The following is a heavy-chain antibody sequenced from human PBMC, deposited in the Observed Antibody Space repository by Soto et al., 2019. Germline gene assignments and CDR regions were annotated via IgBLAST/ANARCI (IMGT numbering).Heavy chain of an antibody. Sequence: GGSLRLSCAASGFTFTSYWMSWVRQAPGRGLEWVASIKQDGGEEYYVDSVKGRFTISRDNAKNSLYLQMNSLRAEDTAVYYCATSSDTGYIFDFWGQGTLVTVSS. D-gene: IGHD3-9*01. CDR2: IKQDGGEE. J-gene: IGHJ4*02. CDR1: GFTFTSYW. V-gene: IGHV3-7*01. CDR3: ATSSDTGYIFDF.